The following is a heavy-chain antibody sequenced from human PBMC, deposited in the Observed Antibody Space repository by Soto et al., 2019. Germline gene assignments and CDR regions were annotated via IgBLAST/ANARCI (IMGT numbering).Heavy chain of an antibody. CDR2: IYYSGST. Sequence: QVQLQESGPGLVKPSQTLSLTCTVSGCSISSGGYYWSWIRQHPGKGLEWIGYIYYSGSTYYNPSLKSRVTRSVDTSKNQYSLKLSSVTDADTAVYYCARGLWIYFDYWGQGTLVTVSS. D-gene: IGHD1-1*01. CDR1: GCSISSGGYY. CDR3: ARGLWIYFDY. J-gene: IGHJ4*02. V-gene: IGHV4-31*03.